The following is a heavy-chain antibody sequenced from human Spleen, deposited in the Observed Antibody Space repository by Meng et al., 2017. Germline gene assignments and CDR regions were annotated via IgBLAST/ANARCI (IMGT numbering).Heavy chain of an antibody. Sequence: GESLKISCAASGFTLSSYAMSWVRQAPGKGLEWVSAISGSGASTYYADPVKGRFTISRDNSKNTLYLQMSSLRVEDTAVYYCATMNPVDPWGQGTLVTVSS. D-gene: IGHD1-14*01. V-gene: IGHV3-23*01. J-gene: IGHJ5*02. CDR1: GFTLSSYA. CDR3: ATMNPVDP. CDR2: ISGSGAST.